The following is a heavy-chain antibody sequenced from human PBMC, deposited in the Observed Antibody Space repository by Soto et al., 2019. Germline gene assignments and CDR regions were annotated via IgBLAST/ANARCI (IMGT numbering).Heavy chain of an antibody. V-gene: IGHV3-23*01. Sequence: GGSLRLSCAASGFTFSSFAMSWVRQAPGKGLEWVSAISAGGDRTYYADSVKGRFTISRDNPENTLFLQMSSLRAEDTAIYFCAKESAITAFGDSWGQGAMVTVSS. D-gene: IGHD1-20*01. CDR2: ISAGGDRT. CDR1: GFTFSSFA. CDR3: AKESAITAFGDS. J-gene: IGHJ4*02.